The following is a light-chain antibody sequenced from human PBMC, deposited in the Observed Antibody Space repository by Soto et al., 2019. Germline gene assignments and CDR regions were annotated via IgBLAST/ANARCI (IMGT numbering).Light chain of an antibody. Sequence: EVVMTQSPATLSVSPGERATLSFRASQTVSRNLAWYQQRPGQAPRLLIYDISNRAPGVPARFSGSGSETEFTLTIRSLQSEDFAVYFCQQYNNWPSFGQGTRLEIK. J-gene: IGKJ5*01. CDR2: DIS. V-gene: IGKV3-15*01. CDR1: QTVSRN. CDR3: QQYNNWPS.